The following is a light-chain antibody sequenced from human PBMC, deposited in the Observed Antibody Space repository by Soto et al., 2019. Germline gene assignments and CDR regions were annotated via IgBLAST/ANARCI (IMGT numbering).Light chain of an antibody. Sequence: EIVMTQSPATLSVSPGERATLSCRASQSVSINLAWYQQKPGLAPRLLIYDASYRANGIPDRFSGSGSGTDFTLTISRLEPEDFVVYYCQQYGSSSWTFGQGTKVDIK. CDR1: QSVSIN. CDR2: DAS. J-gene: IGKJ1*01. V-gene: IGKV3D-20*01. CDR3: QQYGSSSWT.